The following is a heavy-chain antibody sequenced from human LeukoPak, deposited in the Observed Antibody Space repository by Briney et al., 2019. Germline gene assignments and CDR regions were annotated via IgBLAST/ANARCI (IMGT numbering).Heavy chain of an antibody. CDR1: GYTFTGYY. CDR3: ARGGGYYYGSGTHRPSFDY. D-gene: IGHD3-10*01. J-gene: IGHJ4*02. V-gene: IGHV1-2*02. Sequence: ASVKVSCKASGYTFTGYYMHWVRQAPGQGLEWMGWINPDSGGTNYAQKFQGRVTMTRDTSISTAYMELSRLRSDDTAVYYCARGGGYYYGSGTHRPSFDYWGQGTLVTVSS. CDR2: INPDSGGT.